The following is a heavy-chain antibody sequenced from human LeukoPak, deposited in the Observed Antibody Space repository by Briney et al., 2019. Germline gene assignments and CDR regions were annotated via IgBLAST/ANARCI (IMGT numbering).Heavy chain of an antibody. CDR2: IYYSGST. V-gene: IGHV4-61*01. D-gene: IGHD4-23*01. CDR3: ARDPLDYGGNRYFDY. Sequence: PSETLSLTCTVSGGSVSSGSYYWSWIRQPPGKGLEWIGYIYYSGSTTYNPSLKSRVTISVDTSKNQFSLKLSSVTAADTAVYYCARDPLDYGGNRYFDYWGQGTLVTVSS. CDR1: GGSVSSGSYY. J-gene: IGHJ4*02.